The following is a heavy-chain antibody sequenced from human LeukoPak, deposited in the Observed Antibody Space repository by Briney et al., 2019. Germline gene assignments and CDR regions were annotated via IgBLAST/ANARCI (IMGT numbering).Heavy chain of an antibody. CDR3: AKTFYYRSRSYFPFDH. D-gene: IGHD3-10*01. V-gene: IGHV3-23*01. Sequence: PGGSLRLSCAASGFTFSSYAMSWVRQAPGKGLEWVSGVSDTGGGTYSADSLKGRFTMSRDNSKNTLYLQMNNLRVEDTAVYYCAKTFYYRSRSYFPFDHWGQGTLVTVSS. J-gene: IGHJ4*02. CDR2: VSDTGGGT. CDR1: GFTFSSYA.